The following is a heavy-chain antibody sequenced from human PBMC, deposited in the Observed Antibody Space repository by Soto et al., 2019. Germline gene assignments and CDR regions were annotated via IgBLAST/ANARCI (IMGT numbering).Heavy chain of an antibody. V-gene: IGHV1-3*04. CDR2: INTGNGNT. J-gene: IGHJ6*02. Sequence: ASVKVSCKASGYNFSTYALLWVRQAPGQGLEWMGWINTGNGNTKYSQKFQGRVTMTRDTSASTAFLELSSLKSEDTAVYYCARGELLYYFYYGKDVWGQGSTVTVSS. CDR3: ARGELLYYFYYGKDV. CDR1: GYNFSTYA. D-gene: IGHD1-26*01.